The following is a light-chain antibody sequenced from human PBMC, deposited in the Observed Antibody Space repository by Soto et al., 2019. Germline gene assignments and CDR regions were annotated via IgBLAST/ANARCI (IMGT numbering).Light chain of an antibody. CDR3: QQYSDWPIT. J-gene: IGKJ5*01. V-gene: IGKV3-20*01. CDR1: QSVSRSY. Sequence: EIVLTQSPGTLSLSPGERATLSCSASQSVSRSYLAWYQQKPGQAPRLLIYGTSTRATGIPDRFSGGGSGTDFTLTISSLEPEDFAFYFCQQYSDWPITFGQGTRLEIK. CDR2: GTS.